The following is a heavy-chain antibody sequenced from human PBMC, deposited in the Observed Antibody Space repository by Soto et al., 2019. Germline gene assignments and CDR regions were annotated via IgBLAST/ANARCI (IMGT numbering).Heavy chain of an antibody. CDR3: ALLWFGELPNNWFDP. CDR2: IWYDGSNK. D-gene: IGHD3-10*01. V-gene: IGHV3-33*01. Sequence: PGGSLRLSCAASGFTFSSYGMHWVRQAPGKGLEWVAVIWYDGSNKYYADSVKGRFTISRDNSKNTLYLQMNSLRAEDTAVYYCALLWFGELPNNWFDPWGQGTLVTVSS. J-gene: IGHJ5*02. CDR1: GFTFSSYG.